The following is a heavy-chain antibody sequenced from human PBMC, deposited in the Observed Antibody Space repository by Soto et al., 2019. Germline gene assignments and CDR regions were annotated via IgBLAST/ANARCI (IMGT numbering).Heavy chain of an antibody. D-gene: IGHD3-22*01. J-gene: IGHJ4*02. CDR3: ARDMTVITLVDY. V-gene: IGHV3-21*01. Sequence: EVQLVESGGGLVKPGGSLRLSCAASGFTFSSYSMNWVRQAPGKGLEWVSSISSSSSYIYYADSVKGRFTISRDNAKNSMYLQMNSLRAEDTAVYYCARDMTVITLVDYWGQGTLVPVSS. CDR1: GFTFSSYS. CDR2: ISSSSSYI.